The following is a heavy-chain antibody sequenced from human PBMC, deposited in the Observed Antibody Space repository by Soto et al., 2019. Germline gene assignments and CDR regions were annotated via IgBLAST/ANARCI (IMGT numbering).Heavy chain of an antibody. V-gene: IGHV4-30-4*01. D-gene: IGHD4-17*01. CDR1: CGSIISGDYY. CDR3: ARVDYGWYAFDI. J-gene: IGHJ3*02. Sequence: SETLSLTCTFSCGSIISGDYYWSWIRQPPGKGLEWIGYIYYSGSTYYNPSLKSQVTISVDTSKNQFSLKLSSVTAADTAVYYCARVDYGWYAFDIWGQGTMVTVSS. CDR2: IYYSGST.